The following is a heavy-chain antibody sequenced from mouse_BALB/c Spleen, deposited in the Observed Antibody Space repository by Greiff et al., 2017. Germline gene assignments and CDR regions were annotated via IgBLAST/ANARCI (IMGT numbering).Heavy chain of an antibody. V-gene: IGHV2-9*02. D-gene: IGHD1-2*01. CDR3: ARDRHYYGYYYAMDY. CDR1: GFSLTSYG. J-gene: IGHJ4*01. Sequence: VKLVESGPGLVAPSQSLSITCTVSGFSLTSYGVHWVRQPPGKGLEWLGVIWAGGSTNYNSALMSRLSISKDNSKSQVFLKMNSLQTDDTAMYYCARDRHYYGYYYAMDYWGQGTSVTVSS. CDR2: IWAGGST.